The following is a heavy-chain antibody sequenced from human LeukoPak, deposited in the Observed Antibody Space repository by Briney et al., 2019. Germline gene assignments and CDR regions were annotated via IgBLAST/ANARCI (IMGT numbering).Heavy chain of an antibody. CDR1: GFSFHDYA. D-gene: IGHD6-19*01. Sequence: GGSLRLSCAASGFSFHDYAMHWVRQTPGKGLEWVSLISGDAISTYYADSVKGRFTISRDNSKNSLCLQMNSLRGEDTALYFCVKGRQWLITNWGQGTLVTVSS. J-gene: IGHJ4*02. CDR3: VKGRQWLITN. CDR2: ISGDAIST. V-gene: IGHV3-43*02.